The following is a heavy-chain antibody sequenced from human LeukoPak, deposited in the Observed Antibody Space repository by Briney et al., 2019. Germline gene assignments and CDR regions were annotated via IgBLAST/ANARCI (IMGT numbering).Heavy chain of an antibody. CDR1: GFTFGSFA. Sequence: GGSLRLSCAASGFTFGSFAMNWVRQPPGKGLEWLSAITNSGSTTYSADSVKGRFTISRDNSMNTLYLQMNSLRAEDTAVYYCTKLVGVSVWYGISGPWGQGTLVTVSS. CDR2: ITNSGSTT. V-gene: IGHV3-23*01. D-gene: IGHD3-10*01. CDR3: TKLVGVSVWYGISGP. J-gene: IGHJ5*02.